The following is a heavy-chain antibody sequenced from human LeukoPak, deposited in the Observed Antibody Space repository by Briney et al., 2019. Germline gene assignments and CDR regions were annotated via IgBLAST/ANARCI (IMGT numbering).Heavy chain of an antibody. CDR3: AKGYSSGWRTYFDY. CDR1: GFTFSSCA. D-gene: IGHD6-19*01. V-gene: IGHV3-23*01. Sequence: GGSLTLSSAASGFTFSSCAMSWVRHAQREVRGWGSGIISTGGSTYYADSVKGRFTITTDNSKCTLFLQMDSLRAEDTAVYCGAKGYSSGWRTYFDYWGQGTLVTVSS. J-gene: IGHJ4*02. CDR2: IISTGGST.